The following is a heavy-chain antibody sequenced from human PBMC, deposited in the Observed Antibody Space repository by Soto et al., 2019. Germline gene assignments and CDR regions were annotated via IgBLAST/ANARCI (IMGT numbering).Heavy chain of an antibody. CDR1: GFTFSRYR. Sequence: PGGSLRLSCVASGFTFSRYRMSWVRQAPGKGLEWVANVKQDGNEKYYVDSVKGRFTISRDSAKNSLYLQMNSLRVEDTAVYYCARDWDNWGQGTLVTVSS. CDR3: ARDWDN. J-gene: IGHJ4*02. CDR2: VKQDGNEK. V-gene: IGHV3-7*01.